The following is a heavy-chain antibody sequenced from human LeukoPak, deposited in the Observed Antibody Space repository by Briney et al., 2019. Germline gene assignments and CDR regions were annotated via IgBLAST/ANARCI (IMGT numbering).Heavy chain of an antibody. D-gene: IGHD2-2*02. V-gene: IGHV1-46*01. CDR1: GYTFTCYY. J-gene: IGHJ5*02. CDR3: ARDLDIVVVPAAIRAGPPSGFDP. CDR2: INPSGGST. Sequence: ASVKGSCKASGYTFTCYYMHWVRQAPGQGLEWMGIINPSGGSTSYAQKFQGRVIMTRDMSTSTVYMELSSLRSEDTAVYYCARDLDIVVVPAAIRAGPPSGFDPWGQGTLVTVPS.